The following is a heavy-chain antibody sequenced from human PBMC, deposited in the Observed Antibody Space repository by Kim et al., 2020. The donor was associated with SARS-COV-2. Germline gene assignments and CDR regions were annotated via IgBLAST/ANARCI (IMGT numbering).Heavy chain of an antibody. CDR3: ARAYKGCWHNEGY. CDR2: IKKDGSEK. V-gene: IGHV3-7*04. Sequence: GGSLRLSCAASGFIFSDYWMSWVRQAPGKGLQWVANIKKDGSEKYYVDSVKGRFTISRDNAKNSLYLQMNSLRVEDTAVFYCARAYKGCWHNEGYWGQGTMVTVSS. CDR1: GFIFSDYW. J-gene: IGHJ4*02. D-gene: IGHD1-1*01.